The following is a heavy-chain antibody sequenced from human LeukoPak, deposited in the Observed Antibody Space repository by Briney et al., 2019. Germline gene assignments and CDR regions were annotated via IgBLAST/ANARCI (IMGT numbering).Heavy chain of an antibody. CDR1: GGSISGSSYY. D-gene: IGHD5-18*01. J-gene: IGHJ4*02. CDR3: ASDRYSYGPIFDY. Sequence: PSETLSLTCTVSGGSISGSSYYWGWIRQPPGKGLEWIGSIYYSGSTYYNPSLKSRVTISVDTSKNQFSLKLSSVTAADTAVYYCASDRYSYGPIFDYWGQGTLVTVSS. V-gene: IGHV4-39*01. CDR2: IYYSGST.